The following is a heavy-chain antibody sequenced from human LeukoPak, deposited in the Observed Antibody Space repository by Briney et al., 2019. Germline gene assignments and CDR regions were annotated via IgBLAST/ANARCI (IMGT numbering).Heavy chain of an antibody. J-gene: IGHJ5*02. CDR2: MYDNGNT. CDR3: ARHRSHYHGNAGVYFDA. D-gene: IGHD1-26*01. V-gene: IGHV4-39*01. CDR1: GGSIRRSDYC. Sequence: SETLSLTCSVSGGSIRRSDYCWGWIRQPPGKGLEWIGSMYDNGNTFYNPSLKSRVMMSIDTAKNQFSLTLGSVTAADTAVFYCARHRSHYHGNAGVYFDAWGQGHLVTVSS.